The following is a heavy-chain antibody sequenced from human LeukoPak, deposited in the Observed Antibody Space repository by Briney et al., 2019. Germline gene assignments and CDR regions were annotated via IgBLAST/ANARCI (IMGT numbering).Heavy chain of an antibody. CDR3: AKGHCSSTSCYIGDYFDY. V-gene: IGHV3-23*01. CDR1: GFTFSSYA. D-gene: IGHD2-2*02. J-gene: IGHJ4*02. CDR2: ISGSGGST. Sequence: PGGSLRLSCAASGFTFSSYAMSWVRQAPGKGLEWVSAISGSGGSTYYADSVKGRFTSSRDNSKNTLYLQMNSLRAEDTAVYYCAKGHCSSTSCYIGDYFDYWGQGTLVTVSS.